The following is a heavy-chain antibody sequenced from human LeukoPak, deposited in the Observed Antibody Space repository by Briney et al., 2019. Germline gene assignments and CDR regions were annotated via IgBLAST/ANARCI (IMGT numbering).Heavy chain of an antibody. J-gene: IGHJ4*02. CDR2: IYYTGSI. CDR3: AREVIGARGFLAAIDY. Sequence: PSETLTLTCTVSGGTISSGRNYWSWIRQPPGQGLEWIGYIYYTGSIYYNPSLKNRVTISVDTSKNQFSLRLNSVTAADTAMYYCAREVIGARGFLAAIDYWGQGTLVTVSS. CDR1: GGTISSGRNY. D-gene: IGHD2/OR15-2a*01. V-gene: IGHV4-30-4*01.